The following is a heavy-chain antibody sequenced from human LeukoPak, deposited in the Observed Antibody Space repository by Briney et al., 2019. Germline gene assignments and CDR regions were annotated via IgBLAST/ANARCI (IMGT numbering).Heavy chain of an antibody. CDR2: ISGSGGST. CDR3: AKDPIFYDSGTSMW. J-gene: IGHJ4*02. Sequence: GGSLRLSCAASGFIFTNYFMSWVRQAPGKGLEWVSAISGSGGSTYYADSVKGRFTISRDNSKNTLYLQMNSLRAEDTAVYYCAKDPIFYDSGTSMWWGQGTLVTVSS. V-gene: IGHV3-23*01. CDR1: GFIFTNYF. D-gene: IGHD3-22*01.